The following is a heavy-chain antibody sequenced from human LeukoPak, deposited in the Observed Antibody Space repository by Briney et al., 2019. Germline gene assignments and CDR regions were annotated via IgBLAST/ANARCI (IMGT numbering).Heavy chain of an antibody. Sequence: GGSLRLSCAASGFTFSSYGMHWVRQAPGKGLERVAFIRYDGSNKYYADSVKGRFTISRDNSKNTLYLQMNSLRAEDTAVYYCARGPSGYHNTGGQGTLVTVSS. D-gene: IGHD5-12*01. CDR2: IRYDGSNK. CDR3: ARGPSGYHNT. V-gene: IGHV3-30*02. J-gene: IGHJ4*02. CDR1: GFTFSSYG.